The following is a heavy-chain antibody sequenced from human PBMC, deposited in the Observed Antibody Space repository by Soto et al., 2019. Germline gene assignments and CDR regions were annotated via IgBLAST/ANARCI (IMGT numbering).Heavy chain of an antibody. CDR1: GFTFSSYC. CDR2: IWYDGSNK. V-gene: IGHV3-33*01. Sequence: GGSLRLSCAASGFTFSSYCMHWVRQAPGKGLEWVAVIWYDGSNKYYADSVKGRFTISRDNSKNTLYLQLNSLRAEDTAVYYCARDPTMVRGVYYYYGVEVWGQGTTATFSS. J-gene: IGHJ6*02. CDR3: ARDPTMVRGVYYYYGVEV. D-gene: IGHD3-10*01.